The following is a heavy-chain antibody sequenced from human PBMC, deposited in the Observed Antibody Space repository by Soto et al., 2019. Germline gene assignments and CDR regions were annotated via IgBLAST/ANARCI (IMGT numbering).Heavy chain of an antibody. CDR1: GGTFINYA. D-gene: IGHD3-22*01. J-gene: IGHJ4*02. CDR3: ARAPYSRTSFHFDF. Sequence: GASVKVSCKASGGTFINYAISWVRQAPGQGLEWMGGIIPIFGTANYAQKFQGRVAMTWDTSTTTVYMELSSLRSDDTAVYYCARAPYSRTSFHFDFWGQGTLVTVSS. CDR2: IIPIFGTA. V-gene: IGHV1-69*06.